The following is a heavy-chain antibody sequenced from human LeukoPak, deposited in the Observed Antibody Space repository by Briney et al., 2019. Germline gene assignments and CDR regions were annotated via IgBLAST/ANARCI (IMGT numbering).Heavy chain of an antibody. CDR3: ATFEYSSYQSFDY. CDR2: ISSRSTYI. J-gene: IGHJ4*02. CDR1: GFTFFTYT. V-gene: IGHV3-21*01. D-gene: IGHD6-6*01. Sequence: GGSLRLSCAASGFTFFTYTMNWVRQAPGKGLEWVSLISSRSTYIYYADSVKGRFTISRDNSKNTLYLQMNSLRAEDTAVYYCATFEYSSYQSFDYWGQGTLVTVCS.